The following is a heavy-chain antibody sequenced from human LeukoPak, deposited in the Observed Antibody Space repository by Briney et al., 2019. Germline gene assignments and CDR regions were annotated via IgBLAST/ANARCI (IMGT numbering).Heavy chain of an antibody. V-gene: IGHV4-34*01. Sequence: SETLSLTCAVYGGSFSGYYWSWIRQPPGKGLEWIGEINHSGSTNYNPSLKSRVTISVDTSKNQFSLKLSSVTAADTAVYYCARGLGYCSSTSCDRGAFDIWGQGTMVTVSS. J-gene: IGHJ3*02. CDR3: ARGLGYCSSTSCDRGAFDI. CDR1: GGSFSGYY. D-gene: IGHD2-2*01. CDR2: INHSGST.